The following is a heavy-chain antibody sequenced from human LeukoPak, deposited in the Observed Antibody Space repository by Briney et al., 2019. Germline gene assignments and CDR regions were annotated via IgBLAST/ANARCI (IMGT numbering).Heavy chain of an antibody. Sequence: PGGSLRLSCAASGFTFSSYSMNWVRQAPGRGLEWVSSSSSSSSYIYYADSVKGRFTISRDNAKNSLYLQMNSLRAEDTAVYYCARVGATGTADYWGQGTLVTVSS. J-gene: IGHJ4*02. CDR1: GFTFSSYS. V-gene: IGHV3-21*01. D-gene: IGHD1-1*01. CDR2: SSSSSSYI. CDR3: ARVGATGTADY.